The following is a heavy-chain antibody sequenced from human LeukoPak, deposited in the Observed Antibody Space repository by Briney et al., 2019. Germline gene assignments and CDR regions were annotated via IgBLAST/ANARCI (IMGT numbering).Heavy chain of an antibody. D-gene: IGHD2/OR15-2a*01. Sequence: SETLSLTCTVSGGSISSYYWSWIRQPPGKGLEWIGYIYYSGSTNYNPSLKSRVTLSVDTSENQFSLKLSSVTAADTAVYYCARAHSIASYYYGVDVWGQGTTVTVSS. J-gene: IGHJ6*02. CDR3: ARAHSIASYYYGVDV. CDR2: IYYSGST. V-gene: IGHV4-59*12. CDR1: GGSISSYY.